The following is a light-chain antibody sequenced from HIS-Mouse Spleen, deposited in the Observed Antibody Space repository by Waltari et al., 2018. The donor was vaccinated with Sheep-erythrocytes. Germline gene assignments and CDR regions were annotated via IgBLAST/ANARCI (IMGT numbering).Light chain of an antibody. J-gene: IGLJ3*02. CDR2: EVS. CDR3: SSYAGSNNWV. V-gene: IGLV2-8*01. CDR1: SRDVGSYHY. Sequence: QSALTHPPSASGSPGQSVPISCTATSRDVGSYHYAPCYQQHPCKAPKLMICEVSKRPSGVTDRVSGSKSGNTASLTVSGLQAEDEADYYCSSYAGSNNWVFGGGTKLTVL.